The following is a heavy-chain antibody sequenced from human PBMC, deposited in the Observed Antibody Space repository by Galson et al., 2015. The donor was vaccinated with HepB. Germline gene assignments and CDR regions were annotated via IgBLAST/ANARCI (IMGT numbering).Heavy chain of an antibody. J-gene: IGHJ3*01. D-gene: IGHD3-10*01. V-gene: IGHV1-46*01. CDR3: VREKSGGTFDF. CDR1: GYTFTSYL. Sequence: SCKASGYTFTSYLIHWVRQAPGQGLEWMAYINPTDGGAGYTQNFQNRVTMTRDTATSTVYMELSSLRSEDTAVYFCVREKSGGTFDFWGQGTMVIVSS. CDR2: INPTDGGA.